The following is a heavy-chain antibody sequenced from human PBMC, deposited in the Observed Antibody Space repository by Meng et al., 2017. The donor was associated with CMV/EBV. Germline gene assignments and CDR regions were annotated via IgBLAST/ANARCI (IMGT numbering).Heavy chain of an antibody. Sequence: GESLKISCAASGFTFSSYEMNWVRQAPGKGLEWVSYISSSGSTLYYADSVKGRFTISRDNAKNSLYLQMNSLRAEDTAVYYCAINAYVVVPAATDYFDYWGQGTLVTVSS. CDR1: GFTFSSYE. V-gene: IGHV3-48*03. CDR2: ISSSGSTL. J-gene: IGHJ4*02. CDR3: AINAYVVVPAATDYFDY. D-gene: IGHD2-2*01.